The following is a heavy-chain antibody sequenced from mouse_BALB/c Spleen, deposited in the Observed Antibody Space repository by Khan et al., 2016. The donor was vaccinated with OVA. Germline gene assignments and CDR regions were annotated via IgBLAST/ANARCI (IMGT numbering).Heavy chain of an antibody. CDR2: IFPGSGTP. J-gene: IGHJ3*01. CDR3: AGGGYSVFAY. CDR1: GYTFTDYI. V-gene: IGHV1-77*01. Sequence: VQLQQSVPELVNPGASLKVSCKASGYTFTDYIIGWVKQSTRQGLEWIGDIFPGSGTPYYNEKFKDQATMTADKSSNTAYMQLSSLTSEDSAVDFGAGGGYSVFAYRGQGTLVTVSA. D-gene: IGHD1-1*01.